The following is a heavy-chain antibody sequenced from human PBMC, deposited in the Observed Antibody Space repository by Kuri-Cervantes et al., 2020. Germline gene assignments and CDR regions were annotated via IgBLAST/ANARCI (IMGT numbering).Heavy chain of an antibody. CDR1: GFTFDDYG. CDR3: ASQPGRLYYFDY. CDR2: INWNGDSA. Sequence: GESLKISCAASGFTFDDYGMTWVRQAPGKGLEWVSGINWNGDSAGYADSVKGRFTISRDNAKNSLYLQMNSLRAEDTAVYYCASQPGRLYYFDYWGQGTLVTVSS. V-gene: IGHV3-20*04. J-gene: IGHJ4*02.